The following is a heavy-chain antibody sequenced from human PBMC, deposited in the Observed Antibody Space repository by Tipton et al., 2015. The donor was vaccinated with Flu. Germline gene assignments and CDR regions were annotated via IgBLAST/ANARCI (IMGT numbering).Heavy chain of an antibody. CDR1: GGSISSSSYY. D-gene: IGHD1-26*01. CDR2: IYYSGST. V-gene: IGHV4-39*07. CDR3: AREVGAEFDY. Sequence: TLSLTCTVSGGSISSSSYYWGWIRQPPGKGLEWIGSIYYSGSTYYNPSLKSRVTISVDTSTNQFSLKLSSVTAADTAVYYCAREVGAEFDYWGQGTLVTVSS. J-gene: IGHJ4*02.